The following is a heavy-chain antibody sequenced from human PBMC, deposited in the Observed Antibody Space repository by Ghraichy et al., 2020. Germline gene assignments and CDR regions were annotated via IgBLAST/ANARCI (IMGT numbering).Heavy chain of an antibody. D-gene: IGHD5-24*01. CDR1: GYTFTGYY. V-gene: IGHV1-2*02. CDR2: INPNSGGT. J-gene: IGHJ4*02. Sequence: ASVKVSCKASGYTFTGYYMHWVRQAPGQGLEWMGWINPNSGGTNYAQKFQGRVTMTRDTSISTAYMELSRLRSDDTAVYYCARMRRRDGYNRFDYWGQGTLVTVSS. CDR3: ARMRRRDGYNRFDY.